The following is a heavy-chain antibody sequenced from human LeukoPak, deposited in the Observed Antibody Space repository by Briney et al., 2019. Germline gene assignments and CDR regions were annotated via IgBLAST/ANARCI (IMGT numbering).Heavy chain of an antibody. V-gene: IGHV3-9*01. J-gene: IGHJ2*01. CDR3: AKDFDSSGLWYFDL. CDR1: GFTFDDYA. CDR2: ISWNSGSI. D-gene: IGHD3-22*01. Sequence: GGSLRLSCAASGFTFDDYAMHWVRHAPGKGLEWVSGISWNSGSIGYADSVKGRFTISRDNAKNSLYLQMNSLRAEDTALYYCAKDFDSSGLWYFDLWGRGTLVTVSS.